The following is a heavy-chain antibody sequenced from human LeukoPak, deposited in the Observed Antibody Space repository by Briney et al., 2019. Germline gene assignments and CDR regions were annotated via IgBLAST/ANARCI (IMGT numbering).Heavy chain of an antibody. CDR1: GGSISGYY. CDR2: IYYSGSLI. V-gene: IGHV4-59*01. J-gene: IGHJ4*02. D-gene: IGHD2-2*01. Sequence: PSETLSLTCTVSGGSISGYYWSWIRQSPGKGLEWIGYIYYSGSLINYNPSLKSRVTISVDTSKNQFSLKLTSVTAADTAVYYCARGTIGYCNSTGCSLPGFDYWGQGTLVTVSS. CDR3: ARGTIGYCNSTGCSLPGFDY.